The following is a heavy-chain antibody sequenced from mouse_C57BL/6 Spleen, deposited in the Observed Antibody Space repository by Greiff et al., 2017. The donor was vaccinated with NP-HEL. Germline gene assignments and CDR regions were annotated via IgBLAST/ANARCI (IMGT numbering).Heavy chain of an antibody. CDR1: GYSITSDY. J-gene: IGHJ2*01. CDR3: ARYPSYGYDGRPYYFDY. Sequence: EVQLVESGPGLAKPSQTLSLTCSVTGYSITSDYWNWIRKFPGNKLEYMGYISYSGSTYYNPSLKSRISITRDTSKNQYYLQLHSVTTEDTATYYCARYPSYGYDGRPYYFDYWGQGTTLTVSS. D-gene: IGHD2-2*01. V-gene: IGHV3-8*01. CDR2: ISYSGST.